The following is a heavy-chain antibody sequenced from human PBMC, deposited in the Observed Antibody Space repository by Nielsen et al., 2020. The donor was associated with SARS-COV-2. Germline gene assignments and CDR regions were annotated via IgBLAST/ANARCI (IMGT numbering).Heavy chain of an antibody. CDR3: ARFRMLWLSRDY. CDR2: ISYDERDE. Sequence: GGSLRLSCAASGFTFSSYDMHWVRQAPGKGLEWVAIISYDERDEYYADSVKGRFTISRDNSKDTLYLQMNSLRAEDTAVYYCARFRMLWLSRDYWGQGTLVTVSS. D-gene: IGHD3-9*01. J-gene: IGHJ4*02. CDR1: GFTFSSYD. V-gene: IGHV3-33*08.